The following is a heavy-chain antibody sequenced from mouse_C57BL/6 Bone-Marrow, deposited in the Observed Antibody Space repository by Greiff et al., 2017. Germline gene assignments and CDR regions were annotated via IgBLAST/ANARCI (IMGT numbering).Heavy chain of an antibody. Sequence: QVQLQQPGAELVRPGTSVKLSCKASGYTFTSYGMPWVKQRPGQGLEWIGVIDPSDSYTNYNQKFKGKATLTVDTSSSTAYMQLSSLTSEDSAVYYCARRDPPLRAMDYWGQGTSVTVSS. D-gene: IGHD3-3*01. CDR1: GYTFTSYG. CDR3: ARRDPPLRAMDY. J-gene: IGHJ4*01. V-gene: IGHV1-59*01. CDR2: IDPSDSYT.